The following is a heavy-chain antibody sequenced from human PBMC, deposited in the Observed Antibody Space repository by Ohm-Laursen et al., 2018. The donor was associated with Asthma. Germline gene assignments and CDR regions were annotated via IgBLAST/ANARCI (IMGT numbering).Heavy chain of an antibody. CDR1: GYTFTGYY. CDR2: INPNSGGT. D-gene: IGHD1-26*01. CDR3: ARGFRYSGSYYFDY. Sequence: ASVKVSCKASGYTFTGYYMHWVRQAPGQGLEWMGWINPNSGGTNYAQKFQGWVTMTRDTSISTAYMELSRLRSDDTAVYYCARGFRYSGSYYFDYWGQGTLVTVSS. V-gene: IGHV1-2*04. J-gene: IGHJ4*02.